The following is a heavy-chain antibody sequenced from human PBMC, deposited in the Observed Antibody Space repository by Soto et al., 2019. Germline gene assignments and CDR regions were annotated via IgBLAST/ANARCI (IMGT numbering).Heavy chain of an antibody. J-gene: IGHJ4*02. CDR3: ARRNYDDLTGFYLYFKY. D-gene: IGHD3-9*01. Sequence: GSRRLSCAASGCTFSSYAMHWVRQGPATGLEWVAVIWYDGSNRYYADSVKGRFTISRDNAKNTVDLQMNSLRVEDAAVYYFARRNYDDLTGFYLYFKYWGQET. CDR1: GCTFSSYA. CDR2: IWYDGSNR. V-gene: IGHV3-33*01.